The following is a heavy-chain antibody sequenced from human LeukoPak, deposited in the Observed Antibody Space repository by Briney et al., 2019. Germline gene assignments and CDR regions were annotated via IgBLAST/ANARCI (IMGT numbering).Heavy chain of an antibody. CDR3: ARGVDSSGWDAFDV. D-gene: IGHD3-22*01. J-gene: IGHJ3*01. Sequence: PGGSLRLSCAASGFTFSSNSMNWVRQAPGKGLEWVSYISSTGGTIYYADSMKGRFTISRDNSKNTLYLQMNSLRAEDTAVYYCARGVDSSGWDAFDVWGQGTMVTVSS. CDR2: ISSTGGTI. CDR1: GFTFSSNS. V-gene: IGHV3-48*01.